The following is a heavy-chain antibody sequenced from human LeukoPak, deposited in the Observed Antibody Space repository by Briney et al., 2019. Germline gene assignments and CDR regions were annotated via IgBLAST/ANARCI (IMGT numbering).Heavy chain of an antibody. CDR3: ARDTYSYGPHFDY. CDR1: GFTFSSYG. V-gene: IGHV3-21*01. J-gene: IGHJ4*02. Sequence: GRSLRLSCAASGFTFSSYGMHWVRQAPGKGLEWVSSIISSSSYIYYADSVKGRFTISRDNAKNSLYLQTNSLGAEDTAVYYCARDTYSYGPHFDYWGQGTLVTVSS. CDR2: IISSSSYI. D-gene: IGHD5-18*01.